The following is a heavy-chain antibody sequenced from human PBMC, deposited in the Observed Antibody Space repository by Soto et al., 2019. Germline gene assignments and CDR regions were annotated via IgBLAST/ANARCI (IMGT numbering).Heavy chain of an antibody. CDR3: ARGPGWLRFFDY. V-gene: IGHV4-34*01. D-gene: IGHD5-12*01. J-gene: IGHJ4*02. Sequence: QVQLQQWGAGLLKPSETLSLTCAVYGGSFSGYYWSWIRQPPGKGLEWIGEINHSGSTNYNPSLKSRVTISVDTSKNQFSLKLRSVTAADTAVYYCARGPGWLRFFDYWGQGTLVTVSS. CDR2: INHSGST. CDR1: GGSFSGYY.